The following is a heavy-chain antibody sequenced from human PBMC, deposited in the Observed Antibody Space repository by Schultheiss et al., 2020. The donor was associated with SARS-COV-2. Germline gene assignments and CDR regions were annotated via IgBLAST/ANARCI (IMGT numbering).Heavy chain of an antibody. D-gene: IGHD2-15*01. CDR2: IDHSGGT. V-gene: IGHV4-59*01. CDR3: ARDTRAYCSGGSCNWFDP. Sequence: SETLSLTCTVSGGSISSYYWSWIRQPPGKGLVWIGEIDHSGGTYYNPSLKSRVTISVDTSKNQFSLKLSSVTAADTAVYYCARDTRAYCSGGSCNWFDPWGQGTLVTVSS. J-gene: IGHJ5*02. CDR1: GGSISSYY.